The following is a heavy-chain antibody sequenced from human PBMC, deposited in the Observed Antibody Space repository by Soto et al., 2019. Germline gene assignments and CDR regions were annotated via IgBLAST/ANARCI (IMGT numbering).Heavy chain of an antibody. D-gene: IGHD2-15*01. Sequence: ASVKVSCKASGYNFTSYGICWVRQAPGQGLEWMGWISGYNGNTNCAQKFQGRVTMTTDTSTRTAYMELRSLRSDDTAVYYCARDCSGGSCYFRHCGQGTRVTVSS. V-gene: IGHV1-18*01. J-gene: IGHJ1*01. CDR1: GYNFTSYG. CDR2: ISGYNGNT. CDR3: ARDCSGGSCYFRH.